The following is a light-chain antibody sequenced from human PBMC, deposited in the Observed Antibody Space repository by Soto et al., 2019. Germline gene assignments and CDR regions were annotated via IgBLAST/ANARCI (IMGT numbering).Light chain of an antibody. CDR1: NIGSKS. CDR2: YDS. CDR3: QVWDRDSDDYV. Sequence: SYELTQPPSVSVAPGKTAWITCGGNNIGSKSVHWYQQRPGQAPVVVMYYDSDRPSGIPERFSASKSEDTATLTISRVEAGDEADYYCQVWDRDSDDYVFGTGTEVTVL. J-gene: IGLJ1*01. V-gene: IGLV3-21*04.